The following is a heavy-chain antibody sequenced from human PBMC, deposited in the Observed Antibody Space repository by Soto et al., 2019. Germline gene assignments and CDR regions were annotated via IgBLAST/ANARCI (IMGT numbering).Heavy chain of an antibody. CDR3: ARQLRWLQSPAFDY. D-gene: IGHD5-12*01. J-gene: IGHJ4*02. CDR1: GGTFSSYT. Sequence: PSVKVSCKASGGTFSSYTISWVRQAPGQGLEWMGRIIPILGIANYAQKFQGRVTITADKSTSTAYMELSSLRSEDTAVYYCARQLRWLQSPAFDYWGQGTLVTVSS. CDR2: IIPILGIA. V-gene: IGHV1-69*02.